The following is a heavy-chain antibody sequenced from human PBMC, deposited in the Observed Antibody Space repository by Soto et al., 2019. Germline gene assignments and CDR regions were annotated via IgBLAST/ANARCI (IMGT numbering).Heavy chain of an antibody. V-gene: IGHV3-30*02. D-gene: IGHD2-21*02. CDR2: IRYDESDK. J-gene: IGHJ3*02. CDR1: GFTFSRFN. CDR3: EKDGKQTATLAFDI. Sequence: GGSLRLSCAASGFTFSRFNMHWVRQAPGKGLEWVAFIRYDESDKYYVDSVKGRFTISRDNSKNMFYLQMNSLRAEDTALYYCEKDGKQTATLAFDIWGQGTMVTVS.